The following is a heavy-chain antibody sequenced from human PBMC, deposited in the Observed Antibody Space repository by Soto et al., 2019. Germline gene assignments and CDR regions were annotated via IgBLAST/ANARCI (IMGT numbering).Heavy chain of an antibody. CDR1: GFSLSTSGVG. J-gene: IGHJ6*02. CDR2: IYWDGDE. D-gene: IGHD2-15*01. CDR3: AHKGGRGAGMDV. Sequence: QITLKESGPTLVKPTQTLTLTCTFSGFSLSTSGVGVVWIRQPPGKALEWLALIYWDGDERYSPFLKSRLTITKDTSKNQVARTMTNMDPVDTATYYCAHKGGRGAGMDVWGQGTTVTVSS. V-gene: IGHV2-5*02.